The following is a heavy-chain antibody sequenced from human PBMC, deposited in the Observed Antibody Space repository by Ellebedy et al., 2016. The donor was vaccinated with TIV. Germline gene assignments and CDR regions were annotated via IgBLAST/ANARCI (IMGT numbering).Heavy chain of an antibody. CDR1: GDSVFSNSVS. CDR2: TYYRSKWYY. J-gene: IGHJ3*02. CDR3: VRESRGAYDI. V-gene: IGHV6-1*01. Sequence: SQTLSLTCAISGDSVFSNSVSWHWVRQSPSRGLEWLGRTYYRSKWYYDYAVSVRSRITINPDTSKNQFSLLLNSLTPEDEALYHCVRESRGAYDIWGQGTMVTVSS.